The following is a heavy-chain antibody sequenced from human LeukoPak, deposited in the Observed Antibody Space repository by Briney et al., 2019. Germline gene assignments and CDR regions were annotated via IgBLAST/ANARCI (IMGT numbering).Heavy chain of an antibody. CDR1: GFTFSRYS. J-gene: IGHJ5*02. V-gene: IGHV3-21*01. CDR2: ITIISIYI. Sequence: GGSLRLSCAASGFTFSRYSMNWVRQAPGKGLEWVSSITIISIYIYYADSVNGRFTISRDNAKNSLYLQMNSLRAEDTAVYYCARDGWYSSGWYDGSGTKAGNWFDPWGQGTLVTVSS. D-gene: IGHD6-19*01. CDR3: ARDGWYSSGWYDGSGTKAGNWFDP.